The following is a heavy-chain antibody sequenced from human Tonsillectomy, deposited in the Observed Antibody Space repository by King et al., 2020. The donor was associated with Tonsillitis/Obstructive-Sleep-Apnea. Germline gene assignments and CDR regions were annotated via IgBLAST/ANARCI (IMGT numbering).Heavy chain of an antibody. CDR2: IFPGYSNT. J-gene: IGHJ4*02. CDR1: GYSVTSYC. CDR3: SRRFDSSSSGEFDY. D-gene: IGHD6-6*01. Sequence: DVQLVESGAEVKKPGESLNISCKGSGYSVTSYCIGWVCQLPGRVLEWKWIIFPGYSNTKYSPSVQVQVTISADKFICTAYLQWSSLKASDTAIYYCSRRFDSSSSGEFDYWGQGTLVTVSS. V-gene: IGHV5-51*01.